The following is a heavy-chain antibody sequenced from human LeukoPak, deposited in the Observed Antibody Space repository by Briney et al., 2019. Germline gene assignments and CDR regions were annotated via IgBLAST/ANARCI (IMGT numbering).Heavy chain of an antibody. CDR2: IYSGGST. Sequence: GGSLRLSGAASGFTVSSNYMSWVRQAPGKGLEWVSVIYSGGSTYYADSVKGRLTISRDNSKNTLYLQMNSLRAEDTAIYYCAKDYPTLRLGELASFDYWGQGTLVTVSS. J-gene: IGHJ4*02. D-gene: IGHD3-16*01. CDR1: GFTVSSNY. V-gene: IGHV3-53*01. CDR3: AKDYPTLRLGELASFDY.